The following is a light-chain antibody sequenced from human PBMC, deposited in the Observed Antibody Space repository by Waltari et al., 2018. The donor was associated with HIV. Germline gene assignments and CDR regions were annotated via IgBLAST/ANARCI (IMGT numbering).Light chain of an antibody. V-gene: IGLV2-14*01. CDR3: SSYTNTNIS. CDR1: SSDVGTYNY. Sequence: QSALTQPASVSGSPGQSITISCTGPSSDVGTYNYVSWYQQHPGKAPKLIIYEVSTRPSGISDRFSGSKSDNAASPTIAALQPEDEADYYCSSYTNTNISFGGGTKLTVL. CDR2: EVS. J-gene: IGLJ2*01.